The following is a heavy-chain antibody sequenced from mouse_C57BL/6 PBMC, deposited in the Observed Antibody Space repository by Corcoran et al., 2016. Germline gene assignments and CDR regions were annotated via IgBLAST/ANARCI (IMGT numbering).Heavy chain of an antibody. Sequence: QVQLLQSGPELVKPGASLKISCKASGFTFSAYYINWVKQRPGQGLEWIGWLFPGSGSTYYNEKFKGKATLTVDQSSSTAYMLLSSLTSEDSAVYFCAREWLLPFDYWGQGTTLTVSS. V-gene: IGHV1-75*01. CDR2: LFPGSGST. J-gene: IGHJ2*01. CDR1: GFTFSAYY. CDR3: AREWLLPFDY. D-gene: IGHD2-3*01.